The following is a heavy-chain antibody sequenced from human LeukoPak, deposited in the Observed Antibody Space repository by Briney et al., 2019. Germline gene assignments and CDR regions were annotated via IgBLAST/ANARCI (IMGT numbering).Heavy chain of an antibody. Sequence: SETLSLTCTVSGGSMSDYYWSWIRQPPGKGLGWIGYIYYSGNTNYNPSLKSRVTISVDTSKNQFSLKMRSVTAADTAVYYCARDRRDTSMVWDYWGQGTLVTVSS. D-gene: IGHD5-18*01. V-gene: IGHV4-59*01. CDR3: ARDRRDTSMVWDY. CDR1: GGSMSDYY. J-gene: IGHJ4*02. CDR2: IYYSGNT.